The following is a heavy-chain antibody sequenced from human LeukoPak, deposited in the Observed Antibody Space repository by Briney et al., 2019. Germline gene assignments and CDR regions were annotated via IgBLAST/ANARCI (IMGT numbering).Heavy chain of an antibody. J-gene: IGHJ6*03. CDR1: GFTFSRHG. CDR2: MRYDGSNK. CDR3: AKDHYDFWIGYMDV. D-gene: IGHD3-3*01. Sequence: LGGSLRLSCAASGFTFSRHGMHWVRQAPGKGLEWVAFMRYDGSNKYYADSVKGRFTISRDNSKNTLYLQMNSLRAEDTAVYYCAKDHYDFWIGYMDVWGKGTTVTVSS. V-gene: IGHV3-30*02.